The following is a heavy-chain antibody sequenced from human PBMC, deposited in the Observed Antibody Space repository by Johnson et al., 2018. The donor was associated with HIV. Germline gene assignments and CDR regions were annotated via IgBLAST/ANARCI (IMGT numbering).Heavy chain of an antibody. CDR3: ARGGGVSSGPDDAFDI. D-gene: IGHD3-22*01. CDR1: GLTFSDFA. Sequence: QVQLVESGGGVVRPGGSLRLSCAASGLTFSDFAMHWVRQAPGKGLEWVAVTSYDGSNAYYADSVKGRFPISRDNSKHTLYRQMNSRSAEDTAMYYCARGGGVSSGPDDAFDIWGQGTMVTVSS. V-gene: IGHV3-30-3*01. J-gene: IGHJ3*02. CDR2: TSYDGSNA.